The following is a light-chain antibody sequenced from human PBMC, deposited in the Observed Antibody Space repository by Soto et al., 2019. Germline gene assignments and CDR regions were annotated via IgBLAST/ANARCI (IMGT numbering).Light chain of an antibody. Sequence: DIQMTQSPSSMSASLGDRVTITCRASQVISSWLAWYQQQPGQAPKLLIYAASSWQSGVPSRFSGSGTGTDFTLTISSLQPEDFATYEWQQANSFPITFGQGTRL. V-gene: IGKV1-12*01. CDR2: AAS. J-gene: IGKJ5*01. CDR3: QQANSFPIT. CDR1: QVISSW.